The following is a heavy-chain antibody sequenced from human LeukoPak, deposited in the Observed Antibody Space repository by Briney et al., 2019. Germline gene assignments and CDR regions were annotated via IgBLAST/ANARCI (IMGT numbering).Heavy chain of an antibody. J-gene: IGHJ4*02. Sequence: SETLSLTCTVSGGSISSSSYYWGWVRQPPGKGLEWLGSIYYSGSTYYNPSLKSRVTISVDTSKNQFSLKLSSVTAADTAVYYCARVLTSYDSSGYYLFDYWGQGTLVTVSS. CDR2: IYYSGST. CDR1: GGSISSSSYY. V-gene: IGHV4-39*07. CDR3: ARVLTSYDSSGYYLFDY. D-gene: IGHD3-22*01.